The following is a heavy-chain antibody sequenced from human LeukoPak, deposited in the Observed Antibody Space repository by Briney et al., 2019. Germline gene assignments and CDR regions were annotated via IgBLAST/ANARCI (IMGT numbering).Heavy chain of an antibody. CDR2: IYSGGST. CDR3: AREVYGNYFDY. J-gene: IGHJ4*02. CDR1: GFTVSSNY. D-gene: IGHD4-17*01. Sequence: PGGSLRLSCAASGFTVSSNYMSWVRQVPGKGLEWVSVIYSGGSTYYADSVKGRFTISRDNSKNTLYLQMNSLRAEDTAVYYCAREVYGNYFDYWGQGTLVTVSS. V-gene: IGHV3-66*01.